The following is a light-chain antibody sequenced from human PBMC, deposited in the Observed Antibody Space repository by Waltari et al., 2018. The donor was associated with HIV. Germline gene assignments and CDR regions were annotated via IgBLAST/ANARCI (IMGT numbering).Light chain of an antibody. CDR3: GTWDSSLSAVV. J-gene: IGLJ2*01. CDR1: SSNIGNNY. V-gene: IGLV1-51*02. Sequence: QPVLTQPPSVSAAPGQKVTISCSGSSSNIGNNYVSWYQQLPGTAPKRPIFEYNKRPSGIPDRFSGSKSGTSVILGITGLQTGDEADYYCGTWDSSLSAVVFGGGTKLTVL. CDR2: EYN.